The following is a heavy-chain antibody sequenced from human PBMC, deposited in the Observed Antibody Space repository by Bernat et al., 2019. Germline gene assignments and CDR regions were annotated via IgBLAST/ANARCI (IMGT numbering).Heavy chain of an antibody. CDR1: GGSFSGYY. CDR3: ARGSGYYDFWSGYYTGGFDY. J-gene: IGHJ4*02. Sequence: QVQLQQWGAGLLKPSETLSLTCAVYGGSFSGYYWSWNRQPPGKGLEWIGEINHSGSTNYNPSLKSRVTISVDTSKNQFSLKLSSVTAADTAVYYCARGSGYYDFWSGYYTGGFDYWGQGTLVTVSS. V-gene: IGHV4-34*01. D-gene: IGHD3-3*01. CDR2: INHSGST.